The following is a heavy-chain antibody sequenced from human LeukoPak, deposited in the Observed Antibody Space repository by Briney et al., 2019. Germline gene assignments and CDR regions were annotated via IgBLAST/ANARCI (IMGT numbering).Heavy chain of an antibody. J-gene: IGHJ4*02. V-gene: IGHV3-53*01. Sequence: GGSLRLSCAASGFTVSSNYMSWVRQAPGTGLEWVSIIYDIGSAYYADSVKGRFTISRDNSQNTLYLQLNSLRAEDTAVYCCVRRVGATGVDYWGQGTLVTVSS. CDR3: VRRVGATGVDY. CDR2: IYDIGSA. D-gene: IGHD1-26*01. CDR1: GFTVSSNY.